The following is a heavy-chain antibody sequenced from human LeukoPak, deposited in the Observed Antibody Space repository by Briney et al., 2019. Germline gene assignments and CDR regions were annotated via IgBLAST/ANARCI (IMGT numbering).Heavy chain of an antibody. D-gene: IGHD4-17*01. J-gene: IGHJ4*02. V-gene: IGHV3-48*01. CDR3: ARALTTVTTFFGY. Sequence: GGSLRLSCTAYGFGFSKYSMKWVRQAPGKGLEWISYISSSGDTIYDADSVKGRFTISRDNAENSLYLQMNSLRVEDTAVYFCARALTTVTTFFGYWGQGTLVTVSS. CDR2: ISSSGDTI. CDR1: GFGFSKYS.